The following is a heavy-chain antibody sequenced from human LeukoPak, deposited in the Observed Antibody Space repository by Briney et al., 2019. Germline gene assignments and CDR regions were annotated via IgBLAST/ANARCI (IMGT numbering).Heavy chain of an antibody. D-gene: IGHD5-18*01. CDR2: ISGSGGST. J-gene: IGHJ4*02. CDR1: GFTFSSYA. Sequence: PGGSLRLSCAASGFTFSSYAMSWVRQAPGKGLEWVSAISGSGGSTYYADSVKGRFTISRDNSKNTLYLQMNSLRAEDTAVHYCARDLSGVTGYTYGRGIDYWGQGTLVTVSS. V-gene: IGHV3-23*01. CDR3: ARDLSGVTGYTYGRGIDY.